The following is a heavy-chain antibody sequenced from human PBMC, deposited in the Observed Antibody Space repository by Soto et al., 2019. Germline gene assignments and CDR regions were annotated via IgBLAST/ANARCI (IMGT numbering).Heavy chain of an antibody. D-gene: IGHD1-1*01. CDR1: GFTFGDYA. CDR2: IRSKAYGGTT. J-gene: IGHJ4*02. V-gene: IGHV3-49*03. Sequence: GSLRLSCTASGFTFGDYAMSSFRQAPGKGLEWVGFIRSKAYGGTTEYAASVKGRFTISRDDSKSIAYLQMNSLKTEDTAVYYCTRSPQPISGYDYWGQGTLVTVSS. CDR3: TRSPQPISGYDY.